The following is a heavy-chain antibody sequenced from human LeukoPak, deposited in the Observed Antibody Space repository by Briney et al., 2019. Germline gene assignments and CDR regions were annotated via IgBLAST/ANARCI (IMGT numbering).Heavy chain of an antibody. CDR2: IIPIFGTA. D-gene: IGHD3/OR15-3a*01. V-gene: IGHV1-69*05. J-gene: IGHJ4*02. Sequence: SVKVSCKASGGTFSSYAISWVRQAPGQGLEWMGRIIPIFGTANYAQKFQGRVTITTDESTSTAYMELSRLRSEDTAVYYCARSGGAGYYTDFDYWGQGTLVTVSS. CDR3: ARSGGAGYYTDFDY. CDR1: GGTFSSYA.